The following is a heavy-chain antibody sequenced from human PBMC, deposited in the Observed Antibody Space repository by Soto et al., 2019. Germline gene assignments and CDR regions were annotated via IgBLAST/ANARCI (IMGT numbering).Heavy chain of an antibody. D-gene: IGHD7-27*01. Sequence: EVRLVQTGGALIQPGGSLRLSCAVSGFSVRDNYMFWVRQAPGKGLEWVSLIYSGGGTDYADSVQGRFTISRDNSKNTLFLQMNSLRVEDRAVYYCARKTDSAGDGDFWGQGTLVTVSS. CDR1: GFSVRDNY. CDR3: ARKTDSAGDGDF. V-gene: IGHV3-53*02. J-gene: IGHJ4*02. CDR2: IYSGGGT.